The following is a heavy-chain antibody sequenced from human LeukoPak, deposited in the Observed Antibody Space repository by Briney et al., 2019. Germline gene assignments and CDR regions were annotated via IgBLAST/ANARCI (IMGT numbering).Heavy chain of an antibody. CDR1: GFTFSSYA. CDR3: AAGWYSGSTEY. CDR2: ISGSGGTT. J-gene: IGHJ4*02. V-gene: IGHV3-23*01. D-gene: IGHD1-26*01. Sequence: PGGSLRLSCAASGFTFSSYAMSWVRQAPGKGLEWVSGISGSGGTTYYADSVKGRFTISRDNSKNTLHLQMNSLRAEDTAVYFCAAGWYSGSTEYWGQGTLVTVSS.